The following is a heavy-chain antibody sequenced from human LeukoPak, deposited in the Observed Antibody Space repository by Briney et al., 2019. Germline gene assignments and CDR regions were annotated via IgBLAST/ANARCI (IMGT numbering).Heavy chain of an antibody. CDR1: GFTFSSYS. J-gene: IGHJ4*02. CDR2: ISSSSSTI. V-gene: IGHV3-48*01. D-gene: IGHD2-15*01. Sequence: RGSLRLSCAASGFTFSSYSMNWVRQAPGKGLEWVSYISSSSSTIYYADSVKGRFTISRDNAKNSLYLQMNSLRAEDTAVYYCARDPLYCPEPYYFDYWGQATMVTVSP. CDR3: ARDPLYCPEPYYFDY.